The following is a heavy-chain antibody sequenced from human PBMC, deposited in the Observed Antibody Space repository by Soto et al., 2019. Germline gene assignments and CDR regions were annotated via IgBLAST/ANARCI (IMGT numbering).Heavy chain of an antibody. J-gene: IGHJ3*02. V-gene: IGHV1-69*04. CDR1: GDTFSTYA. CDR2: ILPIFDIA. Sequence: QVQLVQSGAEVKKPGSSVKVSCKLSGDTFSTYAIPWVRQAPGQGLEWMGRILPIFDIADYAQNFQGRVTITADRSTNTAYMELSSLRSADTAVYYCARGGDGSGSESVFEIWGKGTMVTVSS. CDR3: ARGGDGSGSESVFEI. D-gene: IGHD3-22*01.